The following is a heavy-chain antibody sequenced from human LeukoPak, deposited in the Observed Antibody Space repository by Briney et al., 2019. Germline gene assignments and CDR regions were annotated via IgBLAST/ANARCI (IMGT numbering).Heavy chain of an antibody. V-gene: IGHV4-59*01. Sequence: SSETLSLTCTVSGGSISSYYWSWIRQPPGKGPEWIGYIYYSGSTNYNPSLKSRVTISVDTSKNQFSLKLTSVTAADTAVYYCARGSAAAGYPVDYWGQGTLVTVSS. CDR1: GGSISSYY. J-gene: IGHJ4*02. D-gene: IGHD6-13*01. CDR3: ARGSAAAGYPVDY. CDR2: IYYSGST.